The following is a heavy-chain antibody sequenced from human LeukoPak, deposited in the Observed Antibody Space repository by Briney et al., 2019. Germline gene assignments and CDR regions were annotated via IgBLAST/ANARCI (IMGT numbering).Heavy chain of an antibody. CDR2: ISSSSSTI. J-gene: IGHJ6*02. CDR1: GFTFSSYW. Sequence: GGSLRLSCAASGFTFSSYWMNWVRQAPGKGLEWVSYISSSSSTIYYADSVKGRFTISRDNAKNSLYLQMNSLRDEDTAVYYCAREGSGWPYYYYGMDVWGQGTTVTVSS. V-gene: IGHV3-48*02. D-gene: IGHD6-19*01. CDR3: AREGSGWPYYYYGMDV.